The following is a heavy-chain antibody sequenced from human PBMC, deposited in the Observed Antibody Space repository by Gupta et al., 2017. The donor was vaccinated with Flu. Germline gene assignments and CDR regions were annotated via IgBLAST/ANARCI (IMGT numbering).Heavy chain of an antibody. D-gene: IGHD3-3*01. Sequence: VQLQQWGAGLLKPSETLSLTCAVYGGSFSGYYWSWLRQPPGKGLEWIGEINHSGSTNYNPSLKSRVTISVDTSKNQFSLKLSSVTAADTAVYYCARIRCLCYFGVVSGRGYYGMDVWGQGTTVTVSS. J-gene: IGHJ6*02. CDR2: INHSGST. V-gene: IGHV4-34*01. CDR3: ARIRCLCYFGVVSGRGYYGMDV. CDR1: GGSFSGYY.